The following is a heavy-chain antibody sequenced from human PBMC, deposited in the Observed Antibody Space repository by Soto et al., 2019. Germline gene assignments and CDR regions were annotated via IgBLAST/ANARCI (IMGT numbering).Heavy chain of an antibody. CDR1: GFTFSSYA. V-gene: IGHV3-23*01. Sequence: GVSLRLSCAASGFTFSSYAMSWVRQAPGKGLEWVSAISGSGGSTYYADSVKGRFTISRDNSKNTLYLQMNSLRAEDTAVYYCAKSGFHYYGSGSPFDYWGQGTLVTVSS. CDR2: ISGSGGST. D-gene: IGHD3-10*01. J-gene: IGHJ4*02. CDR3: AKSGFHYYGSGSPFDY.